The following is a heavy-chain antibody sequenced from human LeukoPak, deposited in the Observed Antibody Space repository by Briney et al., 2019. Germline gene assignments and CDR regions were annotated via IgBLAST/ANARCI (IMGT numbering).Heavy chain of an antibody. V-gene: IGHV3-7*01. D-gene: IGHD6-13*01. CDR3: GRWGVEAGIDD. Sequence: QPGGSLRLSCVASGFTFSNYYMTWVRQAPGKGLEWVAGIKPDGSQTYFMDSVKGRFTISRDNARNSLSLQMNSLRAEDTAVYYCGRWGVEAGIDDWGQGTLVIVSS. CDR2: IKPDGSQT. J-gene: IGHJ4*02. CDR1: GFTFSNYY.